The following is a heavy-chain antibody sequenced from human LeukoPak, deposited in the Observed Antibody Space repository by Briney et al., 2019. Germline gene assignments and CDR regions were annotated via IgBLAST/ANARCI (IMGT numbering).Heavy chain of an antibody. CDR1: GYSFSSYW. CDR2: IDPGDSDT. CDR3: ARRYSGSYSAFDI. D-gene: IGHD1-26*01. Sequence: GESLKISCKGSGYSFSSYWIGWVRQMPGEGLEWMGIIDPGDSDTRYSPSFQGQVTISADKSISTAYLQWSSLKASDTAMYYCARRYSGSYSAFDIWGQGTMVTVSS. V-gene: IGHV5-51*01. J-gene: IGHJ3*02.